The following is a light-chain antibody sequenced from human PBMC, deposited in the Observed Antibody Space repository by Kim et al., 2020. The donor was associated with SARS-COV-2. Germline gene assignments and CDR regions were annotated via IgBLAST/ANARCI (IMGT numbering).Light chain of an antibody. CDR2: AAS. CDR3: QKYNSAPQT. V-gene: IGKV1-27*01. Sequence: ASVGNRVTITCRASQGISNYLAWYQQKPGKVPKLLIYAASTLQSGVPSRFSGSGSGTDFTLTISSLQPEDVATYYCQKYNSAPQTFGQGTKVDIK. CDR1: QGISNY. J-gene: IGKJ1*01.